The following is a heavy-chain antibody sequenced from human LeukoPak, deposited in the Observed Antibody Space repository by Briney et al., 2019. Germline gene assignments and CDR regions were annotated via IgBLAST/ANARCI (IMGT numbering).Heavy chain of an antibody. CDR1: GFTFSSYG. V-gene: IGHV3-21*01. CDR2: ISSSSTYI. Sequence: GGSLRLSCAASGFTFSSYGMHWVRQAPGKGLEWVSSISSSSTYIYYADSVKGRFTISRDNAKNSLYLQMNSLRAEDTAVYYCARVYSDSSGYPLLPFDYWGQGTLVTVSS. D-gene: IGHD3-22*01. CDR3: ARVYSDSSGYPLLPFDY. J-gene: IGHJ4*02.